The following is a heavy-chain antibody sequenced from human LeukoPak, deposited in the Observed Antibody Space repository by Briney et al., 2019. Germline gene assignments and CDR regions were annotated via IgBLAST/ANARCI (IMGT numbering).Heavy chain of an antibody. CDR3: ARLASVVTDY. Sequence: PSETLSLTCPVSGGSISSTSYFWGWIRQPPGKGLEWIGSIYSSGSTYYNPSLKSRVTISVDTSKNQLSLKVSSVTAADTAVYYCARLASVVTDYWGQGTLVTVSS. J-gene: IGHJ4*02. V-gene: IGHV4-39*01. CDR1: GGSISSTSYF. CDR2: IYSSGST. D-gene: IGHD4-23*01.